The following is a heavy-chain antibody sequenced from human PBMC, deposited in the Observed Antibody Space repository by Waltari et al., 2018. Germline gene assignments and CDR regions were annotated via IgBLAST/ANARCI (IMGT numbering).Heavy chain of an antibody. CDR1: GYSFTNYW. CDR2: IYPSYSDA. V-gene: IGHV5-51*01. Sequence: EVQVVQSGSEVKQPGESLKISCKGSGYSFTNYWIGWVRQMPGNGLEWLGSIYPSYSDARYSPSVEGQVTISADRSISTAYLQWSSLKASDTAMYYCARSGTSSSRYFDLWGRGALVTVSS. CDR3: ARSGTSSSRYFDL. J-gene: IGHJ2*01. D-gene: IGHD6-6*01.